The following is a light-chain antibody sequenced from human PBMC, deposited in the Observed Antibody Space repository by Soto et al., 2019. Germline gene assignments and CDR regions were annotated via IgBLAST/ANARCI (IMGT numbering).Light chain of an antibody. Sequence: DIQMTQSPSSLSASVGNRVTITCRASQSVSKFLNWYQQKPGKAPKFLIYASSSLQSGVPSRFRGSGSGTLFTLTISSLQPEDFATYYCQQSYSTPTITFGHGTRLEIK. CDR1: QSVSKF. J-gene: IGKJ5*01. V-gene: IGKV1-39*01. CDR3: QQSYSTPTIT. CDR2: ASS.